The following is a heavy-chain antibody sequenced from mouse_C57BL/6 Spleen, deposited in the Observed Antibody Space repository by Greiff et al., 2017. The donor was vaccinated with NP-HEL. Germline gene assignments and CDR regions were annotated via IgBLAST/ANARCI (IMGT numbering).Heavy chain of an antibody. D-gene: IGHD1-1*01. CDR2: IRNKANNHAT. CDR1: GFTFSDAW. Sequence: EVKLVESGGGLVQPGGSMKLSCAASGFTFSDAWMDWVRQSPEKGLEWVAEIRNKANNHATYYAESVKGRFTISRDDSKSSVYLQMNSLRAEDTGIYYCTSTTVVATPFAYWGQGTLVTVSA. CDR3: TSTTVVATPFAY. J-gene: IGHJ3*01. V-gene: IGHV6-6*01.